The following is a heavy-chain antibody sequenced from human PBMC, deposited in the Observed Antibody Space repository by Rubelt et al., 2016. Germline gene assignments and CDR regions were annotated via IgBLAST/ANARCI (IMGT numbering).Heavy chain of an antibody. V-gene: IGHV3-21*01. CDR2: ISSTSSYI. J-gene: IGHJ3*01. D-gene: IGHD3-22*01. Sequence: QGLEWVSSISSTSSYIYYADSVKGRFTISRDNSKNTLYLQMNSLRAEDTAVYYCARFGRDSDLYYYDSSGYYFNSWGQGTMVTVSS. CDR3: ARFGRDSDLYYYDSSGYYFNS.